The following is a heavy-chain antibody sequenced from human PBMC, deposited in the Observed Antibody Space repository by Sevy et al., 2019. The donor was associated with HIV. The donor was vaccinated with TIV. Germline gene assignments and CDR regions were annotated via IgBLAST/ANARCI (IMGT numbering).Heavy chain of an antibody. D-gene: IGHD2-2*01. V-gene: IGHV1-69*13. Sequence: ASVKVSCKASGGTFSSYAISWVRQAPGQGLEWMGGIIPIFGTANYPQKFQGRVTITADESTSTAYMELSSLRSEDTAVYYCARGNGSPIVVVPAVAIRRPDYYYYYGMDVWGQGTTVTVSS. J-gene: IGHJ6*02. CDR2: IIPIFGTA. CDR1: GGTFSSYA. CDR3: ARGNGSPIVVVPAVAIRRPDYYYYYGMDV.